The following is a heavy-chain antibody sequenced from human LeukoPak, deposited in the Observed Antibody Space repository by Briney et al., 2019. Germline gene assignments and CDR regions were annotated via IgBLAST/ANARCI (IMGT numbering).Heavy chain of an antibody. D-gene: IGHD4-11*01. CDR3: ARGPNTAGNYRAFDL. Sequence: SETLSLTCTVSSGSISSTTYYWAWIRQPPGKGLEWIWSIYYNGDTYYNPSLKSRVIISADTSKNQFSLKLTSVTAADTAAYYCARGPNTAGNYRAFDLWGQGTKVTVSS. CDR2: IYYNGDT. J-gene: IGHJ3*01. V-gene: IGHV4-39*07. CDR1: SGSISSTTYY.